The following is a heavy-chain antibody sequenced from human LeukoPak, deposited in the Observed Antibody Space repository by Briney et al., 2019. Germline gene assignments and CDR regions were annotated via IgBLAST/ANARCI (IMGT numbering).Heavy chain of an antibody. J-gene: IGHJ6*02. CDR2: ISTSSSTI. CDR3: ARENNYYYYGMDV. Sequence: GRSLRLSCAASGFTFSSYNMNWVRQAPGKGLEWVSYISTSSSTIYYADSVKGRFTISRDNAKNSLYLQMNSLRAEDTAVYYCARENNYYYYGMDVWGQGTTVTVPS. CDR1: GFTFSSYN. D-gene: IGHD2/OR15-2a*01. V-gene: IGHV3-48*04.